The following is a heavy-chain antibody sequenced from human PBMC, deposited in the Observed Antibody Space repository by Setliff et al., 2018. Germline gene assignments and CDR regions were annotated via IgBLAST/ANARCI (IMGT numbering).Heavy chain of an antibody. V-gene: IGHV4-61*08. Sequence: SETLSLTCTVSGGSISSGGYYWSWIRQPPGKGLEWIGYIYYSGSTYYNPSLKSRVTISVDTSKNQFSLKVDSVTAADTAMYYCARDGDYFGSGNRFDPWGQGTLVTVSS. D-gene: IGHD3-10*01. CDR2: IYYSGST. CDR1: GGSISSGGYY. CDR3: ARDGDYFGSGNRFDP. J-gene: IGHJ5*02.